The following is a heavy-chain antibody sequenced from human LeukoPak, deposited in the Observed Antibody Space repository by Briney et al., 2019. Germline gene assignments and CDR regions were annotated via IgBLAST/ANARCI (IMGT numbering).Heavy chain of an antibody. CDR2: IYYSGST. CDR3: ARGGSGYPFYYYYYYGMDV. CDR1: GGSISSYY. D-gene: IGHD3-22*01. V-gene: IGHV4-59*01. Sequence: SVTLSLTCTVSGGSISSYYWSWIRQPPGKGLEWIGYIYYSGSTNYNPSLKSRVTISVDTSKNQFSLKLSSVTAADTAVYYCARGGSGYPFYYYYYYGMDVWGQGTTVTVSS. J-gene: IGHJ6*02.